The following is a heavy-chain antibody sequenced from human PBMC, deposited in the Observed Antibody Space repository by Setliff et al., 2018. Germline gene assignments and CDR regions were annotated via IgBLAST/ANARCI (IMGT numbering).Heavy chain of an antibody. CDR1: GGSISSSSYY. V-gene: IGHV4-39*02. CDR2: IHYSGGS. CDR3: ARGEVYDSFDY. Sequence: SETLSLTCTVSGGSISSSSYYWGWIRQPPGKGLEWIGSIHYSGGSYHNPSLKSRVTISVDTSNNHFSLKLSSVTAADTAVYYCARGEVYDSFDYWGQGTLVTVSS. D-gene: IGHD3-3*01. J-gene: IGHJ4*02.